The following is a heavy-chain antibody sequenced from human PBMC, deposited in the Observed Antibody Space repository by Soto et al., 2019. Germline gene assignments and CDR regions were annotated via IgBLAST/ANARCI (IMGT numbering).Heavy chain of an antibody. J-gene: IGHJ6*02. Sequence: QVQLVQSGAEVKKPGASVKVSYVASGYTFTDNYIHWVRQAPGQGLECMGWINPHSGDTIYAQKFQGRVTLTRDTSISTAYMELIRLRSDDTAVYYCARGRTVNFYGMDVWGQGTTVTVSS. CDR3: ARGRTVNFYGMDV. CDR2: INPHSGDT. CDR1: GYTFTDNY. V-gene: IGHV1-2*02. D-gene: IGHD4-17*01.